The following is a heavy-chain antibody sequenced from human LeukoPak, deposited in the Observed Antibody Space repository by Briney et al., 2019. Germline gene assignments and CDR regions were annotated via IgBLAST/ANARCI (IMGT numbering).Heavy chain of an antibody. CDR3: ARERFDILTGYYNDS. D-gene: IGHD3-9*01. V-gene: IGHV1-18*01. CDR2: ISAYNGNT. Sequence: ASVKVSCKASGYTFTSYGISWVRQAPGQGLEWMGWISAYNGNTNYAQKLQGRVTMTTDTSTSTAYMELRSLRSDDTAVYSCARERFDILTGYYNDSRGQGTLVTASS. J-gene: IGHJ4*02. CDR1: GYTFTSYG.